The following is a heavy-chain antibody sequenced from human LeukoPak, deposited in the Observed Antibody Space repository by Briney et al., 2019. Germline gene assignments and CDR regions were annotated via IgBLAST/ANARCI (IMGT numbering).Heavy chain of an antibody. CDR2: ISSNGGST. D-gene: IGHD5-12*01. V-gene: IGHV3-64*01. CDR3: ARVRGYDFTYYFDY. CDR1: GFVFSASY. Sequence: GGSLSLSCAASGFVFSASYMSWVRQAPGKGLEYVSAISSNGGSTYYANSVKGRFTISRDNSKNTLYLQMGSLGAEDMAVYYCARVRGYDFTYYFDYWGQGTLVTVSS. J-gene: IGHJ4*02.